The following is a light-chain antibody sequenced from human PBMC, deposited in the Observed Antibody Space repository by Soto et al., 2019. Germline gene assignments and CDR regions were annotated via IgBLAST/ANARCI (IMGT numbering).Light chain of an antibody. J-gene: IGLJ1*01. CDR2: GVN. Sequence: QSVLTQPRSVSGSPGQSLTISCTGTNSDVDDYRYVSWYQQFPGKAPKLVIYGVNQRPSGVPNRFSASNSDNTASLTISGLKAEDEADYYCCSYVTTPEIFGTGTKLTVL. CDR1: NSDVDDYRY. CDR3: CSYVTTPEI. V-gene: IGLV2-11*01.